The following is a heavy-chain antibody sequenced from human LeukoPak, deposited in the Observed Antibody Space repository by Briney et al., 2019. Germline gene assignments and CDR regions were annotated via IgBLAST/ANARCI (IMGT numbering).Heavy chain of an antibody. J-gene: IGHJ6*03. CDR2: ISTSSSYI. D-gene: IGHD5-12*01. V-gene: IGHV3-21*01. CDR1: GFTLSSYY. CDR3: ARVGGYGYYYYYMDV. Sequence: GESLRLSCAASGFTLSSYYMNWVRQAPGKGLEGVSSISTSSSYIYYADSMKGRFIISRDNAKNSLYLQINSLRAEDTAVYYCARVGGYGYYYYYMDVWGKGTTVTVSS.